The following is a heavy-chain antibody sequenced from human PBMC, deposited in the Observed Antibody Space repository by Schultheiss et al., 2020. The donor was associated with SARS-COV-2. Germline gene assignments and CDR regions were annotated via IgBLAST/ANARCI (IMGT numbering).Heavy chain of an antibody. Sequence: GESLKISCAASGFTFSSYAMSWVRQAPGKGLEWVSAISGSGGSTYYADSVKGRFTISRDNSKNTLYLQMNSLRAEDTAVYYCAKGVLGVGANYWGQGTLVTVSS. CDR3: AKGVLGVGANY. D-gene: IGHD1-26*01. J-gene: IGHJ4*02. CDR1: GFTFSSYA. V-gene: IGHV3-23*01. CDR2: ISGSGGST.